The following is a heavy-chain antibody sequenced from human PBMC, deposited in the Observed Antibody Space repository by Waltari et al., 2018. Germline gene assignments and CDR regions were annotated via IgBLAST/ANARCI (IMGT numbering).Heavy chain of an antibody. Sequence: QVQLVQSGAEVKKPGSSVKVSCKASGGTFRSYAISWFRQAPGQGLEWMGRIIPILGIANYAQKFQGRVTITADKSTSTAYMELSSLRSEDTAVYYCARDRGEYYDSSGYYYWGQGTLVTVSS. D-gene: IGHD3-22*01. CDR1: GGTFRSYA. J-gene: IGHJ4*02. CDR2: IIPILGIA. CDR3: ARDRGEYYDSSGYYY. V-gene: IGHV1-69*09.